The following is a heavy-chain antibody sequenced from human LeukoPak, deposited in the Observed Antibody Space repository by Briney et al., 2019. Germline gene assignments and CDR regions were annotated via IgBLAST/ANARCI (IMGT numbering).Heavy chain of an antibody. Sequence: GGSLRLSCAASEFTFSSYSMNWVRQAPGKGLEWVSSISSSSSYIYYADSVKGRFTISRDNAKNSLYLQMNSLRAEDTAVYYCARDRSEDFWSGYYIRGYYMDVWGKGTTVTVSS. CDR2: ISSSSSYI. V-gene: IGHV3-21*01. J-gene: IGHJ6*03. D-gene: IGHD3-3*01. CDR1: EFTFSSYS. CDR3: ARDRSEDFWSGYYIRGYYMDV.